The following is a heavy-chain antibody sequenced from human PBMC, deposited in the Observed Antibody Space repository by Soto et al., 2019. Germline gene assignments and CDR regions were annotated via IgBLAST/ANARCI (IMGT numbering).Heavy chain of an antibody. CDR2: ISSSSSYT. Sequence: PGGSLRLSCAASGFTFSSYSMNWVRQAPGKGLEWVSSISSSSSYTYYADSVKGRFTISRDNAKNSLYLQLNSLRAEDTAVYYCARVSDYYDSSVPDAFDIWGQGTMVTVSS. V-gene: IGHV3-21*01. D-gene: IGHD3-22*01. CDR1: GFTFSSYS. CDR3: ARVSDYYDSSVPDAFDI. J-gene: IGHJ3*02.